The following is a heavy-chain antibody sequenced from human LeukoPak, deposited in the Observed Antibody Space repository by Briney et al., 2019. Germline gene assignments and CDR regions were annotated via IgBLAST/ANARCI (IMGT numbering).Heavy chain of an antibody. V-gene: IGHV3-30*02. D-gene: IGHD2-2*01. CDR2: IRYDGSNK. Sequence: GGSLRLSCAASGFTFSSYGMHWVRQAPGKGLEWVAFIRYDGSNKYYADSVKGRFTIPRDNSKNTLYLQMNSLRAEDTAVYYCAKDRQYCSSTSCYQLLDPWGQGTLVTVSS. CDR3: AKDRQYCSSTSCYQLLDP. J-gene: IGHJ5*02. CDR1: GFTFSSYG.